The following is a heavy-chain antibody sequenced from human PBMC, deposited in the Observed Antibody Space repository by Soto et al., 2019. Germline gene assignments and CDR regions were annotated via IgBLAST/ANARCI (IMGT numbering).Heavy chain of an antibody. CDR1: GDSVSSNSAA. V-gene: IGHV6-1*01. D-gene: IGHD6-13*01. CDR2: TYYRSKWYN. J-gene: IGHJ6*02. CDR3: ARGSTYSSSWYYYYGMDV. Sequence: PSQTLSLTCAISGDSVSSNSAAWNWIRQSQSRGLEWLGRTYYRSKWYNDYAVSVKSRITINPDTSKNQFSLQLNSVTPEDTAVYYCARGSTYSSSWYYYYGMDVWGQGTTVTVSS.